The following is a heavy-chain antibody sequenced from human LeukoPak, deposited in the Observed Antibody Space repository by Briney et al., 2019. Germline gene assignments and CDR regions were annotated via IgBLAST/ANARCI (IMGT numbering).Heavy chain of an antibody. CDR2: IWYDGSNK. CDR3: AREMGLNIVATFGY. J-gene: IGHJ4*02. Sequence: GRSLRLSCAASGFTFSSYGMHWVRQAPGKGLEWVALIWYDGSNKYYADSVKGRFTISRDNSKNTLYLQMNSLRAEDTAVYYCAREMGLNIVATFGYWGQGTLVTVSS. D-gene: IGHD5-12*01. V-gene: IGHV3-33*08. CDR1: GFTFSSYG.